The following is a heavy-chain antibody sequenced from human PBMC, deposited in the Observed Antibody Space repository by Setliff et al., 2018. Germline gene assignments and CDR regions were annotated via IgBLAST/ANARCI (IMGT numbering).Heavy chain of an antibody. D-gene: IGHD1-26*01. J-gene: IGHJ5*02. CDR3: SRVGSKPQLGWFDP. CDR2: IKKDGSIK. Sequence: PGGSLRLSCAASGFTFRSYWMSWVRQAPGKGLEWVANIKKDGSIKYYLDSVRGRFTISRDNAENSLTLQMNSLRVEDTAVYYCSRVGSKPQLGWFDPWGQGTLVTVSS. CDR1: GFTFRSYW. V-gene: IGHV3-7*01.